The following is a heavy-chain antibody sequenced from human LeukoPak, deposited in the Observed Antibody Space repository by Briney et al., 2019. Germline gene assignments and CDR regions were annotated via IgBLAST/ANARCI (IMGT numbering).Heavy chain of an antibody. D-gene: IGHD5-24*01. Sequence: SLRLSCAPSGFPFSSYVIHWLRQAPGKGLQWVALTSYDGTDTYYADSVKGRFTISRNNTKKTLSLQTNSLRPDEQAVYYFAKERRWQHYYFGSWGQGTLVTVSS. J-gene: IGHJ4*02. CDR3: AKERRWQHYYFGS. CDR2: TSYDGTDT. CDR1: GFPFSSYV. V-gene: IGHV3-30*18.